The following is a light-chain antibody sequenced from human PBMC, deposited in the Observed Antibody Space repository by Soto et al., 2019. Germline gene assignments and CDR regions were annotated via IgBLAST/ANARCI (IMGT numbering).Light chain of an antibody. CDR2: GAS. CDR1: QSVSTN. CDR3: QQYDIWPPT. V-gene: IGKV3-15*01. Sequence: EIVMTQSPANLSVSPGERATLSCRASQSVSTNLAWFQQKPGQTPRLLFNGASTRATGIPARFTGSGSGTEFILTISSLQSEDFAVYYCQQYDIWPPTFGQGTKVDIK. J-gene: IGKJ1*01.